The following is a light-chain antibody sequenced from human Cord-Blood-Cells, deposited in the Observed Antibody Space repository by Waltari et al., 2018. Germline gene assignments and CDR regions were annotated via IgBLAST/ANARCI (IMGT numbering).Light chain of an antibody. CDR2: DVS. V-gene: IGLV2-14*01. Sequence: QSALTQPASVSGSPGQSITISCTGTSSDVGGYNSVSWYQQHPGKAPKLMIYDVSNRPSGVSNRFSDSKSGNTASLTISGLQAEDEADYYCSSYTSSSTLVVFGGGTKLTVL. J-gene: IGLJ2*01. CDR3: SSYTSSSTLVV. CDR1: SSDVGGYNS.